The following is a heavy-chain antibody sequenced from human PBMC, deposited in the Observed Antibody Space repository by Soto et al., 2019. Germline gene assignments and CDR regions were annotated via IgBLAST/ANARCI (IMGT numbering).Heavy chain of an antibody. D-gene: IGHD4-17*01. CDR1: GGSFSGYY. Sequence: PSETLSLTCAVYGGSFSGYYWSWIRQPPGKGLEWIGEINHSGSTNYNPSLKSRVTISVDTSKNQFSLKLSSVTAADTAVYHCARGDTEGHDYGDYDNWFDPWGQGTLVTVSS. CDR3: ARGDTEGHDYGDYDNWFDP. CDR2: INHSGST. V-gene: IGHV4-34*01. J-gene: IGHJ5*02.